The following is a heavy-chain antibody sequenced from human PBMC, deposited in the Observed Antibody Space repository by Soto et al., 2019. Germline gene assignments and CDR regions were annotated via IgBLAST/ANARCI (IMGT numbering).Heavy chain of an antibody. CDR1: GFTFSNAW. CDR3: TTSLGYCSGGSCKRTTRVGY. D-gene: IGHD2-15*01. J-gene: IGHJ4*02. Sequence: GGSLRLSCAASGFTFSNAWMSWVRQAPGKGLEWVGRIKSKTDGGTTDYAAPVKGRFTISRDDSKNTLYLQMNSLKTEDTAVYYCTTSLGYCSGGSCKRTTRVGYWGQGTLVTVSS. CDR2: IKSKTDGGTT. V-gene: IGHV3-15*01.